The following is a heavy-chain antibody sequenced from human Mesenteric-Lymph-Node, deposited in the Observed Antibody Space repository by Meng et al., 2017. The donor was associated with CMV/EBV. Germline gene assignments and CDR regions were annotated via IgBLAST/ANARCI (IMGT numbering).Heavy chain of an antibody. J-gene: IGHJ6*02. CDR3: ARGYCSSTSWGCLYYYGMDV. D-gene: IGHD2-2*01. CDR2: MNPNSGNT. Sequence: ASVKVSCKASGYTFTSYDINWVRQATGQGLEWMGWMNPNSGNTGYAQKFQGRVTMTRNTSISTAYMELSSLRSEDTAVYYCARGYCSSTSWGCLYYYGMDVWGQGTTVTVSS. CDR1: GYTFTSYD. V-gene: IGHV1-8*01.